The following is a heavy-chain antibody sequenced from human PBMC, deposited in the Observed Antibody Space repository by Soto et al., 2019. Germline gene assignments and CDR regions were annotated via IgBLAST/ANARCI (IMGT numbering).Heavy chain of an antibody. J-gene: IGHJ4*02. Sequence: ASVKVSCKASGYTFSSYAIHWVRQAPGQRLEWMGWINSVNGNTKYSQKFQGRVTITRDTSASTAYMELSSLRSEDTAVYYCGRDMGGGDSYDLYYFDYWGQGTLVTVSS. CDR2: INSVNGNT. CDR1: GYTFSSYA. CDR3: GRDMGGGDSYDLYYFDY. V-gene: IGHV1-3*01. D-gene: IGHD2-21*02.